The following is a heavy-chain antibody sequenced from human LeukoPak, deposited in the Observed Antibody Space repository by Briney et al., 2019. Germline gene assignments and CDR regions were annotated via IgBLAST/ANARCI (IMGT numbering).Heavy chain of an antibody. CDR1: GFTFDDYA. J-gene: IGHJ4*02. V-gene: IGHV3-9*01. CDR2: ISWNSGSI. D-gene: IGHD6-19*01. CDR3: AKEEWLGKMNYFDH. Sequence: GGSLRLSCAASGFTFDDYAMHWVRQAPGKGLEWVSGISWNSGSIGYADSVKGRFTISRDNAKNSLYLQMNSLRAEDTALYYCAKEEWLGKMNYFDHWGQGTLVTVSS.